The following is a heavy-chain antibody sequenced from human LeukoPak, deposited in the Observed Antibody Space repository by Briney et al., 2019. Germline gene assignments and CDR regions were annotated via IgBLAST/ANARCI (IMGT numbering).Heavy chain of an antibody. V-gene: IGHV3-23*01. D-gene: IGHD6-19*01. CDR1: GFTFSNFA. J-gene: IGHJ4*02. CDR2: ISGSGGTT. CDR3: AKDRGRITGAATLSYYFNY. Sequence: PGGSLRLSCAASGFTFSNFAMSWVRQAPGKGLEWVSGISGSGGTTYDADSVKGRFTISRDNSKNTLYLQMNSLRAEDTAVYYCAKDRGRITGAATLSYYFNYGGQGTLVTVP.